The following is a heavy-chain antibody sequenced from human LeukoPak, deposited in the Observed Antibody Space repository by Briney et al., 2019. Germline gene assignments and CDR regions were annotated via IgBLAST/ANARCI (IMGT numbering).Heavy chain of an antibody. CDR3: ARKGQYYYGSGSYRPENWFDP. J-gene: IGHJ5*02. CDR1: GGSFSGYY. D-gene: IGHD3-10*01. Sequence: SETLSLTCAVYGGSFSGYYWSWIRQPPGKGLEWIGEINHSGSTNYNPSLKSRVTISVDTSKNQFSLKLSSVTAADTAVYYCARKGQYYYGSGSYRPENWFDPWGQGTLVTVSS. CDR2: INHSGST. V-gene: IGHV4-34*01.